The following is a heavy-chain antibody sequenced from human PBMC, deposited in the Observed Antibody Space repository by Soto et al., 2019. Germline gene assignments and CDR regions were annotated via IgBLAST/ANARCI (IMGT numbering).Heavy chain of an antibody. Sequence: SETLSLTCTVSGGSISSGDYYWSWIRQPPGKGLEWIGYIYYSGSTYYNPSLKSRVTISVDTSKNQFSLKLSSVTAADTAVYYCARWYSYGYYFDYWGQGTLVTVSS. CDR3: ARWYSYGYYFDY. CDR2: IYYSGST. J-gene: IGHJ4*02. D-gene: IGHD5-18*01. CDR1: GGSISSGDYY. V-gene: IGHV4-30-4*01.